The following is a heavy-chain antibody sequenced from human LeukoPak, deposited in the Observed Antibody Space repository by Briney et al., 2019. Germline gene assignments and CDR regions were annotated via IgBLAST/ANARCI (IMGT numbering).Heavy chain of an antibody. CDR2: IYHSGST. D-gene: IGHD3-9*01. CDR1: GYSISSGYY. CDR3: ARGLLRYFDWPSDYYFDY. V-gene: IGHV4-38-2*02. J-gene: IGHJ4*02. Sequence: SETLSLTCTVSGYSISSGYYWGWIRQPPGKGLEWIGSIYHSGSTYYNPSLKSRVTISVDTSKNQFSLKLSSVTAADTAVYYCARGLLRYFDWPSDYYFDYWGQGTLVTVSS.